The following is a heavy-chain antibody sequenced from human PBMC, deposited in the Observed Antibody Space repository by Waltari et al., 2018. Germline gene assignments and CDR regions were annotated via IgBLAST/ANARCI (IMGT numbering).Heavy chain of an antibody. Sequence: QVQLVQSGAEVKKPGSSVKVSCKASGGTFSSYAISWVRQAPGHGLEWMGGTIPILGITNSAQKFQGRVTITADESTSTAYMELSSLRSEDTAVYYCARDEGDKYSSGWHYWGQGTLVTVSS. V-gene: IGHV1-69*04. CDR1: GGTFSSYA. J-gene: IGHJ4*02. CDR3: ARDEGDKYSSGWHY. CDR2: TIPILGIT. D-gene: IGHD6-19*01.